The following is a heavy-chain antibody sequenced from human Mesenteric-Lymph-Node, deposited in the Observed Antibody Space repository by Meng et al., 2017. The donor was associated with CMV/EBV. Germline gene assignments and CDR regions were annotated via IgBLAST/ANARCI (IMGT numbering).Heavy chain of an antibody. V-gene: IGHV3-11*04. CDR1: GFTFSDYY. D-gene: IGHD2-8*01. CDR2: ISSSGSTI. J-gene: IGHJ4*02. CDR3: ANMVYALSFDS. Sequence: GESLKISCAASGFTFSDYYMNWIRQAPGKGLEWVSYISSSGSTIYYADSVKGRFTISRDNAKNSLYLQMNSLRAEDTAVYYCANMVYALSFDSWGQGTLVTVSS.